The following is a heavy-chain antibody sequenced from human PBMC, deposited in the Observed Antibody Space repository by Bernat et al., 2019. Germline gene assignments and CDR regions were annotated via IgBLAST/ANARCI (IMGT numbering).Heavy chain of an antibody. CDR1: GFTFSSYG. J-gene: IGHJ6*03. V-gene: IGHV3-33*01. Sequence: QVQLVESGGGVVQPGRSLRLSCAASGFTFSSYGMHWVRQAPGKGLAWVAVIWYAGSNKYYADSVKGRFTISRDNSKNTLYLQMNSLRAEDTAVYYCAREGYYYYMDVWGKGTTVTVSS. CDR3: AREGYYYYMDV. CDR2: IWYAGSNK.